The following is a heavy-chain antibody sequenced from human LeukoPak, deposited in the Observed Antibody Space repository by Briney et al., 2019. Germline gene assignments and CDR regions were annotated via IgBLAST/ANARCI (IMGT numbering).Heavy chain of an antibody. D-gene: IGHD5-18*01. V-gene: IGHV3-74*01. CDR1: AFTFSSYW. J-gene: IGHJ4*02. CDR3: AKGGAMVIDY. CDR2: INSDGIST. Sequence: GGSLRLSCAASAFTFSSYWMHWVRQAPGKGLVWVSRINSDGISTSYADSVKGRFTISRDNAKNTLYLQMNSLRAEDTAVYYCAKGGAMVIDYWGQGTLVTVSS.